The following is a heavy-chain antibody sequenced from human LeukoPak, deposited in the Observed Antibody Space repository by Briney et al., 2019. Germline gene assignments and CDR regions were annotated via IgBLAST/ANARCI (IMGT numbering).Heavy chain of an antibody. CDR3: ARDHEYCSSTSCSDY. J-gene: IGHJ4*02. CDR2: IYHSGST. D-gene: IGHD2-2*01. CDR1: GYSISSGYY. Sequence: PSETLSLTCTVSGYSISSGYYWGWIRQPPGKGLEWIGSIYHSGSTYYNPSLKSRVTISVDTSKNQFSLKLSPVTAADTAVYYCARDHEYCSSTSCSDYWGQGTLVTVSS. V-gene: IGHV4-38-2*02.